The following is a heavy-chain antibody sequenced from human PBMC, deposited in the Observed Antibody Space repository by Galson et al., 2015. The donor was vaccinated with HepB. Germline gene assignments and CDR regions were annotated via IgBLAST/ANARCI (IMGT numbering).Heavy chain of an antibody. Sequence: SLRLSCAASGFTFSSYDMHWVRQATGKGLEWVSAIGTAGDTYYPGSVKGRFTISRDNSKNTLYLQMNSLRAEDTAVYYCAKGYPITLYSSYGMDVWGQGTTVTVSS. CDR1: GFTFSSYD. V-gene: IGHV3-13*01. D-gene: IGHD6-13*01. CDR2: IGTAGDT. J-gene: IGHJ6*02. CDR3: AKGYPITLYSSYGMDV.